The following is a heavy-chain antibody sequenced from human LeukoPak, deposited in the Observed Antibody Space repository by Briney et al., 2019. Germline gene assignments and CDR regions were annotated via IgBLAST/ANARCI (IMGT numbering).Heavy chain of an antibody. Sequence: PGGSLRLSCAASRFTFSTYAMSWVRQAPGKGLEWFSGITGSGGDTYYADSVKGRFTISRDNSKNTLYLQMNTLRAEDTAVYYCAKDLGWELSHGFDPWGQGTLVTVSS. CDR3: AKDLGWELSHGFDP. J-gene: IGHJ5*02. CDR1: RFTFSTYA. V-gene: IGHV3-23*01. D-gene: IGHD1-26*01. CDR2: ITGSGGDT.